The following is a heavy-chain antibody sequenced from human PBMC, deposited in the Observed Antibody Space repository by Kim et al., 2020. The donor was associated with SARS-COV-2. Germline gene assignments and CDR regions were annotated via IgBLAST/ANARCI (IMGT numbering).Heavy chain of an antibody. D-gene: IGHD3-3*01. V-gene: IGHV4-34*01. CDR1: GGSFSGYY. Sequence: SETLSLTCAVYGGSFSGYYWSWIRQPPGKGLEWIGEINHSGSTNYNPSLKSRVTISVDKFKNQFSLKLSSVTAADTAVSYCARGYDSDAFDIWGQGIMVT. CDR2: INHSGST. CDR3: ARGYDSDAFDI. J-gene: IGHJ3*02.